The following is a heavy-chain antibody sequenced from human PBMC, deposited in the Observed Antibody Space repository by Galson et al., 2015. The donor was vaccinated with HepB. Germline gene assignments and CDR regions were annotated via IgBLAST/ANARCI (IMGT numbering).Heavy chain of an antibody. Sequence: SVKVSCKASGGTFSSYAFSWVRQTPGQGLEWMGGIIPIFGTANYAQKFQGRVTITADESTSTAYMELSSLRSEDTAVYYCARQSGPAAIDYYGMDVWGQGTTVTVSS. CDR1: GGTFSSYA. J-gene: IGHJ6*02. CDR2: IIPIFGTA. D-gene: IGHD2-2*01. V-gene: IGHV1-69*13. CDR3: ARQSGPAAIDYYGMDV.